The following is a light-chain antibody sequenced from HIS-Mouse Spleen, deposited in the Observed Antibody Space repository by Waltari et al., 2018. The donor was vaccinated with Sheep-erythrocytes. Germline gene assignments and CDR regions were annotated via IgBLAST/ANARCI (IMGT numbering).Light chain of an antibody. Sequence: QSALTQPRSVSGSPGQSVTISCTGTSRHVGGYNYVSCYQQHPGKAPKPLIYDVSKRPSGVPDRFSGSKSGNTASLTISGLQAEDEADYYCCSYAGSYTLVFGGGTKLTVL. V-gene: IGLV2-11*01. J-gene: IGLJ2*01. CDR1: SRHVGGYNY. CDR2: DVS. CDR3: CSYAGSYTLV.